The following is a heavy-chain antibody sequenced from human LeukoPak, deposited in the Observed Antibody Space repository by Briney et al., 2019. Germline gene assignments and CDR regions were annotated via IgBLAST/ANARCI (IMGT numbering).Heavy chain of an antibody. J-gene: IGHJ5*02. Sequence: GGSLRLSCVASGFTFSGYDIHWVRQAPGKGLEWVTLISYDGSNKYYADSVKGRFTISRGNPKNTLYLQMNSLRGEDTAVYYCAKGGPGDGNWFDLWGQGTLVTVSS. D-gene: IGHD2-21*02. CDR3: AKGGPGDGNWFDL. CDR2: ISYDGSNK. CDR1: GFTFSGYD. V-gene: IGHV3-30*18.